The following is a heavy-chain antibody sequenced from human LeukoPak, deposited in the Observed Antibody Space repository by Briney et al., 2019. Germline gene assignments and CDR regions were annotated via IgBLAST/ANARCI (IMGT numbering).Heavy chain of an antibody. CDR3: AKDRGPGGKVYWFDP. J-gene: IGHJ5*02. CDR2: ISGSGGST. CDR1: GFTFSNYA. V-gene: IGHV3-23*01. D-gene: IGHD4-23*01. Sequence: GGSLRLSCAASGFTFSNYAMNWVRQAPGKGLEWVSDISGSGGSTYYADSVKGRFTISRDNSKNTLYLQMSSLRVEDTAVYYCAKDRGPGGKVYWFDPWGRGTLVTVSS.